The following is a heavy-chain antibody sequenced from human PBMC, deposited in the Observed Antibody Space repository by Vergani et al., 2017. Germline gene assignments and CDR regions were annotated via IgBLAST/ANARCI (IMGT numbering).Heavy chain of an antibody. D-gene: IGHD3-10*01. J-gene: IGHJ5*02. CDR3: WRGADFYGLGSRLLDL. CDR1: GGSMSGYY. Sequence: QVKLQESGPGLVKPSETLSLTCSVSGGSMSGYYWSWIRQPPGKELEWIGYMYHSGSTNYNPSLETRVTISGDTSKNQFSLKLTSVTAADTDVYYCWRGADFYGLGSRLLDLWGQGILVTVAS. CDR2: MYHSGST. V-gene: IGHV4-59*01.